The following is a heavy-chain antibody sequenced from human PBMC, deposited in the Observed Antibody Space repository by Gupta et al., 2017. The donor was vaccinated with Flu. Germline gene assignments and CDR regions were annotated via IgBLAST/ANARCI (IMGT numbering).Heavy chain of an antibody. CDR2: ISYDGSNK. V-gene: IGHV3-30-3*01. J-gene: IGHJ4*02. Sequence: SGFTFSSNDIHWVRQAPGKGLEWVAVISYDGSNKYYADSVKGRFTISRDNSKNTLYLQMNSLRAADTAVYYCARGTQTIDYWGQGTLVTVSS. D-gene: IGHD1-1*01. CDR1: GFTFSSND. CDR3: ARGTQTIDY.